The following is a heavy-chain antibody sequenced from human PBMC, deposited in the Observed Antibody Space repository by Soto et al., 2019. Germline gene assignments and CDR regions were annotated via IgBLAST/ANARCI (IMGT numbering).Heavy chain of an antibody. CDR2: IIPIFGTT. CDR1: GDTFSNYA. D-gene: IGHD2-15*01. Sequence: QVQLVQSGAELKKPGSSVKISCKASGDTFSNYAITWVRQAPGQGLEWLGRIIPIFGTTDYAQKFQGRVTITADESTTTAYMELSSLRSDATAVYYCAKDGGREGYFGNWFDPWGQGTLVTVSS. CDR3: AKDGGREGYFGNWFDP. V-gene: IGHV1-69*15. J-gene: IGHJ5*02.